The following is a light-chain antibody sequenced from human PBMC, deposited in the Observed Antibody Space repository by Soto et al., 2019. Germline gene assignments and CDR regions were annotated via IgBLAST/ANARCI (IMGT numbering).Light chain of an antibody. CDR1: QSVRNY. V-gene: IGKV3-11*01. CDR2: DAS. CDR3: QQRSKKPPT. Sequence: EIVLTQSPATLSLSPGERATLSCRASQSVRNYLAWYQQKPGQAPRLLIYDASNRAAGIPARFSGSGSGTDFTLTITSLEPEDFAVYYCQQRSKKPPTFGPGTKVDIK. J-gene: IGKJ1*01.